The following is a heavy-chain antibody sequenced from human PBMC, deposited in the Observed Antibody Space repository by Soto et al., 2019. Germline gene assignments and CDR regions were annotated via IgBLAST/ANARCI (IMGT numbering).Heavy chain of an antibody. CDR1: GYTFTSYA. Sequence: ASVKVSCKASGYTFTSYAMHWVRQAPGQRLEWMGWINAGNGNTKYSQKFQGRVTITRDTSASTAYMELSSLRSEDTAVYYCASPHDYGDYVYDYWGQGTLVIVSS. J-gene: IGHJ4*02. CDR2: INAGNGNT. D-gene: IGHD4-17*01. V-gene: IGHV1-3*01. CDR3: ASPHDYGDYVYDY.